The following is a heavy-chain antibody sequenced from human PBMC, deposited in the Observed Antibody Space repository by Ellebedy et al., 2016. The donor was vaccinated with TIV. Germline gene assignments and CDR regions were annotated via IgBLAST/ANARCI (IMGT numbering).Heavy chain of an antibody. CDR1: GFIFSHYS. Sequence: PGGSLRLSCAASGFIFSHYSMNWVRQAPGKGLAWVSYISGSSSNTYYGDSAKGRFTISRDDAKNSLYLQMNNLRAEDTAVYYCARDWQTSGSGSYHIDSWGQGTLVTVSS. D-gene: IGHD3-10*01. CDR2: ISGSSSNT. V-gene: IGHV3-21*01. J-gene: IGHJ4*02. CDR3: ARDWQTSGSGSYHIDS.